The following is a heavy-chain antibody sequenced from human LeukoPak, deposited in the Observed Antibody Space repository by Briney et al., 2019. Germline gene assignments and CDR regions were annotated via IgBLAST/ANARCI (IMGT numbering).Heavy chain of an antibody. CDR1: GFTFSSYW. V-gene: IGHV3-7*01. CDR3: ARDLPQEGHYYYYGMDV. J-gene: IGHJ6*02. Sequence: PGGSLRLSCAASGFTFSSYWMSWVRHAPGKGLEWAANIKQDGSEKYYVDSVKGRFTISRDNAKNSLYLQMNSLRAEDTAVYYCARDLPQEGHYYYYGMDVWGQGTTVTVSS. CDR2: IKQDGSEK.